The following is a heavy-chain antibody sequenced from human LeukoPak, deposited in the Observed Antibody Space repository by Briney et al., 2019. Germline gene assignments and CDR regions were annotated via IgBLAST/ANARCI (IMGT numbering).Heavy chain of an antibody. J-gene: IGHJ4*02. CDR1: GFTFSSYW. D-gene: IGHD3-9*01. Sequence: PGGSLRLSCAASGFTFSSYWMTWVRQAPGKGLEWVANIKQDGSEKHYVDSVKGRFTISRDNAKNSLYLQMNSLRAEDTAVYYCARDQRYFDWLPFDYWGQGTLVTVSS. CDR3: ARDQRYFDWLPFDY. CDR2: IKQDGSEK. V-gene: IGHV3-7*01.